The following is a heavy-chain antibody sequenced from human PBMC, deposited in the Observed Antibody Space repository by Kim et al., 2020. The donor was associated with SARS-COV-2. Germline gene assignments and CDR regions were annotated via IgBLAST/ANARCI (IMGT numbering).Heavy chain of an antibody. V-gene: IGHV4-34*01. Sequence: SLKSRVTISVDTSKNQFSLKLSSVTAADTAVYYCARGDGPPGLVIYWFDPWGQGTLVTVSS. D-gene: IGHD3-9*01. J-gene: IGHJ5*02. CDR3: ARGDGPPGLVIYWFDP.